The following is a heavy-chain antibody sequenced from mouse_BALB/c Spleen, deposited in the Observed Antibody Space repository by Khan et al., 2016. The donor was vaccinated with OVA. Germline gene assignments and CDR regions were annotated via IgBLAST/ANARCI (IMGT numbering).Heavy chain of an antibody. D-gene: IGHD2-10*01. CDR2: IWRDGST. CDR1: GFSLTNYG. CDR3: ARQPYYHYNIMDY. Sequence: QVQLKQSGPGLVAPSHSLSITCTISGFSLTNYGVHWVRQPPGKGLEWLVVIWRDGSTTYNSALKSRLPIRKDNSKSQVFLKMNSLQTDDTAMYSCARQPYYHYNIMDYWGQGTSVTVSS. V-gene: IGHV2-6-1*01. J-gene: IGHJ4*01.